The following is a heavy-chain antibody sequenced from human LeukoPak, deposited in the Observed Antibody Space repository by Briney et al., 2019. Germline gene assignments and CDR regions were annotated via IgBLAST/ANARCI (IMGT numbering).Heavy chain of an antibody. CDR2: INPSGGST. CDR3: ARGYSSSWYRGNWFDP. J-gene: IGHJ5*02. Sequence: GASVKVSCKASGYTFTSYYMHWVRQAPGQGLEWMGIINPSGGSTSYAQKFQGRVTMTRDMSTSTVYMELSSLRSEDTAVYYCARGYSSSWYRGNWFDPWGQGTLVTVSS. D-gene: IGHD6-13*01. CDR1: GYTFTSYY. V-gene: IGHV1-46*01.